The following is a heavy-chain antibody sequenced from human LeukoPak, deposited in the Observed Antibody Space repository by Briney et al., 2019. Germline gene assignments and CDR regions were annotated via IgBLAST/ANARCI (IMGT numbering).Heavy chain of an antibody. CDR2: IIPILRTP. J-gene: IGHJ5*02. Sequence: SVKVSCKASGGTFSSYAISWVRQAPGQGLEWMGRIIPILRTPNYAQNFQGRVTITTDESTSTAYMELSSLRSEDTAVYYCAREKNWFDPWGQGTLVTVSS. CDR1: GGTFSSYA. V-gene: IGHV1-69*11. CDR3: AREKNWFDP.